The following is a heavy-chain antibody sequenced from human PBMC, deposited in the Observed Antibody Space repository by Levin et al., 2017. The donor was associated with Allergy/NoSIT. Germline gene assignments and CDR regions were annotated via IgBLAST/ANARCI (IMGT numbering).Heavy chain of an antibody. CDR2: IYSGGTT. D-gene: IGHD3-10*01. CDR3: ARGPDYDSGKAFDV. CDR1: GFIVSSNH. Sequence: GGSLRLSCAASGFIVSSNHMAWVRQAPGKGLEWVSVIYSGGTTYYADSVKGRFTISRDNSKNTLYLEMNSLRDEDTAVYYCARGPDYDSGKAFDVWGQGTMVTVSS. V-gene: IGHV3-53*01. J-gene: IGHJ3*01.